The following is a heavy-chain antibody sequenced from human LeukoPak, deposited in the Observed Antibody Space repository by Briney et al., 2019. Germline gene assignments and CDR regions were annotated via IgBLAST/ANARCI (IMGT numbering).Heavy chain of an antibody. D-gene: IGHD5-12*01. CDR2: INPNSGGT. J-gene: IGHJ4*02. Sequence: ASVKASCKASGYTFTGYYMHWVRQAPGQGLEWMGRINPNSGGTNYAQKFQGRVTMTRNTSISTAYMELSSLRSEDTAVYYRARAIYSGDFDYWGQGTLVTVSS. CDR3: ARAIYSGDFDY. CDR1: GYTFTGYY. V-gene: IGHV1-2*06.